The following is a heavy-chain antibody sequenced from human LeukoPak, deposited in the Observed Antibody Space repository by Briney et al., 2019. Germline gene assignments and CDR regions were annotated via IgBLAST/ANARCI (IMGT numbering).Heavy chain of an antibody. CDR2: IYTSGST. CDR3: AREWGAGAARPGWFDP. Sequence: SETLSLTCTVSGGSISSYYWSWIRHPAGKGLEWIGRIYTSGSTNYNPSLKSRVNISVDTPKNQFSLKLSSVTAADTAVYYCAREWGAGAARPGWFDPWGQGTLVTVSS. V-gene: IGHV4-4*07. J-gene: IGHJ5*02. CDR1: GGSISSYY. D-gene: IGHD6-6*01.